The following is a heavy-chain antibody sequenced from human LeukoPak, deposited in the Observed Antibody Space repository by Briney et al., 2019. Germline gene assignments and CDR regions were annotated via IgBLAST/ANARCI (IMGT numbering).Heavy chain of an antibody. CDR2: ISAYNGNT. J-gene: IGHJ4*02. V-gene: IGHV1-18*01. CDR3: ARGRSSWYVPPVDY. D-gene: IGHD6-13*01. CDR1: GYTFTSYG. Sequence: GSVKVSCKASGYTFTSYGISRVRQAPGQGLEWMGWISAYNGNTNYAQKLQGRVTMTTDTSTSTAYMELRSLRSDDTAVYYCARGRSSWYVPPVDYWGQGTLVTVSS.